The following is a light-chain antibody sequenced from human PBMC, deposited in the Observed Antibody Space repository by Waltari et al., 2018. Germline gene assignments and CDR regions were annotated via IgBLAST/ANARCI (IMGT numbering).Light chain of an antibody. Sequence: DIQMTQSPSSLSSSVVYRVTITCRASQSISNWLAWYQQKPGKAPILLIYKASILKSGVPSRFSGSGSGTQFTLTISSLQPGDFATYYCQQYNTYSSFGQGTKLEIK. CDR2: KAS. CDR1: QSISNW. CDR3: QQYNTYSS. V-gene: IGKV1-5*03. J-gene: IGKJ2*01.